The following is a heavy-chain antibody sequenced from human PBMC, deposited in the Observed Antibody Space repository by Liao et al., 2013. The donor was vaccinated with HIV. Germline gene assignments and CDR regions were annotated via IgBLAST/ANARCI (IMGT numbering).Heavy chain of an antibody. CDR3: ARALPSKGGSGFFVAFDP. CDR1: GGSISSGGYS. D-gene: IGHD2-21*01. J-gene: IGHJ5*02. Sequence: QLQLQESGSGLVKPSQTLSLTCAVSGGSISSGGYSWSWIRQPPGKGLEWIGHIYHSGSTYYNPSLKSRATISVDRSNNHFSLKLSSVTAADTAVYYCARALPSKGGSGFFVAFDPWGPGTLVTVSS. CDR2: IYHSGST. V-gene: IGHV4-30-2*01.